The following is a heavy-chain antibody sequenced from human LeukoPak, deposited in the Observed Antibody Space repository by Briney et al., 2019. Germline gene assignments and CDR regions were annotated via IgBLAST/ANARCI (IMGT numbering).Heavy chain of an antibody. V-gene: IGHV3-7*01. D-gene: IGHD3-16*02. J-gene: IGHJ3*02. CDR1: GFTFSTNW. CDR2: INEDGGGR. Sequence: GGSLRLSCAASGFTFSTNWMTWVRQAPGKGLEWVANINEDGGGRYYVDSVKGRFTISRDNAMNSVHLQMNSLRAEDTAVYYCARDYIWGVWGSYPDAFDIWGQGTMVTVSS. CDR3: ARDYIWGVWGSYPDAFDI.